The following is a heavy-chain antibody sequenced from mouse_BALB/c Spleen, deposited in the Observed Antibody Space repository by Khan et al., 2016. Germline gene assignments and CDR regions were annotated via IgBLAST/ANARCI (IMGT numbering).Heavy chain of an antibody. V-gene: IGHV5-12-1*01. Sequence: EVELVESGGGLVKPGGSLKLSCAASGIAFSNYDMSWVRQTPEKRLEWVAYISSGGGSTFYPDTVTGRFTISRDSAKNTLYLQMSSVRSEDTTMYDCARHGHTAYWYLDVWGAGTTVTVSS. J-gene: IGHJ1*01. CDR2: ISSGGGST. D-gene: IGHD1-2*01. CDR3: ARHGHTAYWYLDV. CDR1: GIAFSNYD.